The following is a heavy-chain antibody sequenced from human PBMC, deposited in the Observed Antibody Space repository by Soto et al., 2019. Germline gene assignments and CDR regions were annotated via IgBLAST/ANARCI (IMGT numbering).Heavy chain of an antibody. CDR1: GFSLSTSGVG. CDR3: AHSSIAAAGTATNYYYGMDV. J-gene: IGHJ6*02. D-gene: IGHD6-13*01. CDR2: IYWNDDK. Sequence: QITLKESGPTLVKPTQTLTLTCTFSGFSLSTSGVGVGWIRQPPGKALEWLALIYWNDDKRYSPSLKSRLTITKDTSKNQVVLTMTNMDPVDTVTYYCAHSSIAAAGTATNYYYGMDVWGQGTTVTVSS. V-gene: IGHV2-5*01.